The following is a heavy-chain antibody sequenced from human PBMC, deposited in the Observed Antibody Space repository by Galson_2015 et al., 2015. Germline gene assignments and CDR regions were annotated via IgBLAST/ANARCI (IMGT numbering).Heavy chain of an antibody. Sequence: SVKVSCKASGYTFTSYAMHWVRLAPGQRLEWMGWINAGNGNTKYSQKFQGRVTITRDTSASTAYMELSSLRSEDTAVYYCARGGYSSVLPDYWGQGTLVTVSS. D-gene: IGHD6-19*01. CDR1: GYTFTSYA. CDR3: ARGGYSSVLPDY. CDR2: INAGNGNT. J-gene: IGHJ4*02. V-gene: IGHV1-3*01.